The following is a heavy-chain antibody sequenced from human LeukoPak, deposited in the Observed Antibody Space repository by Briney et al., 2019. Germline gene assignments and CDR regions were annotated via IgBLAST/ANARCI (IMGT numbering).Heavy chain of an antibody. D-gene: IGHD3-16*02. CDR3: ARVVIDYHYYYCYYMDV. CDR1: GGSLSGYY. CDR2: INHSGST. Sequence: SETLSLTCAVYGGSLSGYYWSWIRQPPGKGLEWIGEINHSGSTNYNPSLKSRVTISVDTSKNQFSLKLSSVTAADTAVYYCARVVIDYHYYYCYYMDVWGKGTTVTVSS. J-gene: IGHJ6*03. V-gene: IGHV4-34*01.